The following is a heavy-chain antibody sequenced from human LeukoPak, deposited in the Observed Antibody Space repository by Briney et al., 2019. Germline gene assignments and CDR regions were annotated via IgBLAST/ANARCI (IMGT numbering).Heavy chain of an antibody. CDR1: GGSFSGYY. CDR3: ARGLGIAAAGTLDY. V-gene: IGHV4-34*01. J-gene: IGHJ4*02. CDR2: INHSGST. Sequence: SETLSLTCAVYGGSFSGYYWSWIRQPPGKGLEWIGEINHSGSTNYNPSLKCRVTISVDTSKNQFSLKLSSVTAADTAVYYCARGLGIAAAGTLDYWGQGTLVTVSS. D-gene: IGHD6-13*01.